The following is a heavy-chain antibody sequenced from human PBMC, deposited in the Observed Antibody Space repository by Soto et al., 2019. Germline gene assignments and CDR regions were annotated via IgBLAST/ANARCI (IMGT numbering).Heavy chain of an antibody. CDR1: GFTFSSYG. CDR3: ARNYYYMDV. V-gene: IGHV3-33*01. Sequence: XXSLRLYFAASGFTFSSYGMHWVLQAPGKGLEWVEVIWYDGSNKYYADSVKGRFTISRDNSKNTLYLQMNSLRAEDTAVYYCARNYYYMDVWGKGTTVTVSS. J-gene: IGHJ6*03. CDR2: IWYDGSNK.